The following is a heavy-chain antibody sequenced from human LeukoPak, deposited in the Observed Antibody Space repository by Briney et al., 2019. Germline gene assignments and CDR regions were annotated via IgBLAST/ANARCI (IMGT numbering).Heavy chain of an antibody. CDR3: ARGTKPDSSGYYFDY. Sequence: GGSLRLSCAASGLTFDDYGMSWVRQAPGKGLEWVSGINWNGGSTGYADSVKGRFTISRDNAKNSLYLQMNSLRAEDTALYYCARGTKPDSSGYYFDYWGQGTLVTVS. CDR1: GLTFDDYG. V-gene: IGHV3-20*04. CDR2: INWNGGST. J-gene: IGHJ4*02. D-gene: IGHD3-22*01.